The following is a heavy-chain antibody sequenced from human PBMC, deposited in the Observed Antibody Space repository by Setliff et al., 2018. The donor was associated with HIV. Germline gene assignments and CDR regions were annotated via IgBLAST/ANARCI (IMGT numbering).Heavy chain of an antibody. J-gene: IGHJ1*01. CDR2: ISPYNGDT. CDR1: GYIFSGYY. D-gene: IGHD3-22*01. CDR3: VRGVTRDISGYYRDEYFQH. V-gene: IGHV1-18*04. Sequence: ASVKVSCKTSGYIFSGYYLHWLRRAPGQGLEWMGWISPYNGDTRFAQSLQGRVTLTTDTSTNTAYMEMRTLRSDDTAVYFCVRGVTRDISGYYRDEYFQHWGQGTPVTVSS.